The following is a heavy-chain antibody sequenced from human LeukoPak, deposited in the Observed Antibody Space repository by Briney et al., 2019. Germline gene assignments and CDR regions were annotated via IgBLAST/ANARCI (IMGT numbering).Heavy chain of an antibody. J-gene: IGHJ6*02. Sequence: SETLSLTCAVYGGSFSGYYWSWIRQPPGKGLEWIGEINHSGSTNYNPSLKSRVTISVDTSKNQFSLKLSSVTAADTAVYYCARGESYYYGMDVWGQGTTVTVSS. CDR2: INHSGST. CDR1: GGSFSGYY. CDR3: ARGESYYYGMDV. V-gene: IGHV4-34*01.